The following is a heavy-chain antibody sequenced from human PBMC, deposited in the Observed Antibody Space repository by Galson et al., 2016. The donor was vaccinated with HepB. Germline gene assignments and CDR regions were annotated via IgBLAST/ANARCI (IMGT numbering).Heavy chain of an antibody. D-gene: IGHD3-3*01. Sequence: TLSLTCTVSGGFISSGDYYWSWIRQHPGKGLEWIGYISYSGSTYYNPSLKSRVTISVDTSKNQFSLKLSSVTVADTAVYYCARVGRLDFWSGFYVPPFDFWGQGTLVTVSS. V-gene: IGHV4-31*03. CDR1: GGFISSGDYY. CDR3: ARVGRLDFWSGFYVPPFDF. CDR2: ISYSGST. J-gene: IGHJ4*02.